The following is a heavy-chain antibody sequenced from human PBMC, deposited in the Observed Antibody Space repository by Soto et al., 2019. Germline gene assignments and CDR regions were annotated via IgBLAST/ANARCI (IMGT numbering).Heavy chain of an antibody. CDR1: GGSITGYY. Sequence: QVQLRESGPGLVRPSETLSLTCTVSGGSITGYYWSWIRQPPGKGLEWIGYIYDRGTTTYNDALKSRVTISADTSKNQFSLNLRSVTAADTAVYYCARRNYGEEGYFFDFWGQGLLVTVSS. V-gene: IGHV4-59*08. J-gene: IGHJ4*02. CDR2: IYDRGTT. D-gene: IGHD4-17*01. CDR3: ARRNYGEEGYFFDF.